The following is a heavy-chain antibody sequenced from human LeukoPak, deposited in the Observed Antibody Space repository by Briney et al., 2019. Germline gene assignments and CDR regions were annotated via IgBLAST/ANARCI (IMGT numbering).Heavy chain of an antibody. CDR3: ARDAYYYDSSGSVFDY. V-gene: IGHV3-48*01. CDR2: ITYSSSTI. D-gene: IGHD3-22*01. J-gene: IGHJ4*02. CDR1: GFTFSSYS. Sequence: PGGSLRLSCAASGFTFSSYSMTWVRQAPGKGLEWVSYITYSSSTIYYADSVKGRFTISRDNAKNSLYLQMNSLRAEDTAVYYCARDAYYYDSSGSVFDYWGQGTLVTVSS.